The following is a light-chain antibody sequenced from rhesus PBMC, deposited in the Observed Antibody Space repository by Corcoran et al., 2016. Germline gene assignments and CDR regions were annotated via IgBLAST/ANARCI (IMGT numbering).Light chain of an antibody. CDR2: YAN. V-gene: IGKV1-32*02. Sequence: DIQMSQSPSSLSASVGDRVTITCRASQGISSYLNWYQQKPGKAPTLLIYYANSLASGVPSRFSGSGSGTDFTLTISSLQPEDCATYYCQQGNSNPWTFGQGTKVEIK. CDR1: QGISSY. CDR3: QQGNSNPWT. J-gene: IGKJ1*01.